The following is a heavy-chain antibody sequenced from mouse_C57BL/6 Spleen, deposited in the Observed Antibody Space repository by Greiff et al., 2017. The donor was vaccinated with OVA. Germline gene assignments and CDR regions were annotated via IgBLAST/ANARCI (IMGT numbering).Heavy chain of an antibody. CDR3: ARVNGYDGAMDY. Sequence: EVMLVESGGGLVKPGGSLKLSCAASGFTFSSYAMSWVRQTPEKRLEWVATISDGGSYTYYPDNVKGRFTISRDNAKNNLYLQMSHLKSEDTAMYYCARVNGYDGAMDYWGQGTSVTVSS. J-gene: IGHJ4*01. CDR2: ISDGGSYT. CDR1: GFTFSSYA. V-gene: IGHV5-4*03. D-gene: IGHD2-2*01.